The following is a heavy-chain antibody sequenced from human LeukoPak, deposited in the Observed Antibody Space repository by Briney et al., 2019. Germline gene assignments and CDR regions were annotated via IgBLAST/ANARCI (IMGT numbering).Heavy chain of an antibody. Sequence: GESLRISCKGSGYSFTSYWISWVRQMPEKGLEWMGRIDPSDSYTNYSPSFQGHVTISADKSISTAYLQWSSLKASDTATYYCARRYYGDPDYWGQGTLVTVSS. CDR3: ARRYYGDPDY. J-gene: IGHJ4*02. CDR1: GYSFTSYW. D-gene: IGHD4-17*01. V-gene: IGHV5-10-1*01. CDR2: IDPSDSYT.